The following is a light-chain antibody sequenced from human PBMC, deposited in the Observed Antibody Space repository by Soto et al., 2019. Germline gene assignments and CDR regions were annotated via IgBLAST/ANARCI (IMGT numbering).Light chain of an antibody. V-gene: IGKV1-39*01. CDR3: QQSYSTPRT. CDR1: QTISTY. CDR2: TAS. Sequence: EIQMTQSPASLSATVGDSVTMRCRASQTISTYVNWYQQKPGQAPTLLIFTASTLQSGVPSRFSGSGSGTDFTLTISSLQPEDFATYYCQQSYSTPRTFGQGTKVDIK. J-gene: IGKJ1*01.